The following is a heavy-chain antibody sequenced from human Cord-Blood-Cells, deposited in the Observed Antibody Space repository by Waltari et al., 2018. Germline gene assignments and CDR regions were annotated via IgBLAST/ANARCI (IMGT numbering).Heavy chain of an antibody. Sequence: QVQLQQWGAGLLKPSETLSLTCAVYGGSFSGYYWSWIRQPPGKGLEWIGEINHSGSTNYHPSLKSRVTISVDTSKNQFSLKLSSVTAADMAVYYCARASIRWDDAFDIWGQGTMVTVSS. D-gene: IGHD2-2*02. CDR2: INHSGST. CDR1: GGSFSGYY. CDR3: ARASIRWDDAFDI. V-gene: IGHV4-34*01. J-gene: IGHJ3*02.